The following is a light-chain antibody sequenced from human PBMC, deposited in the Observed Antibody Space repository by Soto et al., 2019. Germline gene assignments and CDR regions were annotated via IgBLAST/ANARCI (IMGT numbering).Light chain of an antibody. Sequence: EIVLTQSPGTLSLSPGERATLSCRAIQSVSSNYLAWYQQKPGQAPRLLIYGASNRATGTPDRFSGSGSGTDFTLTISRLEPEDFAVYHCQQYITAPETFGQGTKV. J-gene: IGKJ1*01. CDR3: QQYITAPET. CDR2: GAS. V-gene: IGKV3-20*01. CDR1: QSVSSNY.